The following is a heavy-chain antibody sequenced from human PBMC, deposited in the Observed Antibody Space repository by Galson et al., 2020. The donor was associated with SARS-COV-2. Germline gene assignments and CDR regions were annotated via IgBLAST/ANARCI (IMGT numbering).Heavy chain of an antibody. V-gene: IGHV2-70*04. CDR2: IDWDDDK. CDR1: GFSLSTSGMR. J-gene: IGHJ4*02. CDR3: ARAPGYSRSWFGYFDY. Sequence: SGPTLVKPTQTLTLTCTFSGFSLSTSGMRVTWIRQPPGKALEWLARIDWDDDKFYSTSLKTRLTISKDTSKNQVVLTMTSMDPVDTATYYCARAPGYSRSWFGYFDYWGQGTRVTVSS. D-gene: IGHD6-13*01.